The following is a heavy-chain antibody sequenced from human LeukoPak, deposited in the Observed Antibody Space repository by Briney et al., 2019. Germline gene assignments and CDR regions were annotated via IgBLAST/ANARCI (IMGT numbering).Heavy chain of an antibody. V-gene: IGHV4-39*01. CDR1: GGSISSSSYY. CDR2: IYYTGST. D-gene: IGHD3-22*01. Sequence: SETLSLTCTVSGGSISSSSYYWGWIRQPPGKGLEWIGSIYYTGSTYYNPSLKSRVTISVDTSKNQLSLKLSSVTAADTAVYYCVRVRYYDNGGYWNIDQWGQGTLVTVSS. J-gene: IGHJ1*01. CDR3: VRVRYYDNGGYWNIDQ.